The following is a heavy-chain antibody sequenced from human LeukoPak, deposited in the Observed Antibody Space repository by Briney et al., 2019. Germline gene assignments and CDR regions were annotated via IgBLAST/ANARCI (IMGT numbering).Heavy chain of an antibody. CDR1: GFTFSSSE. J-gene: IGHJ4*02. V-gene: IGHV3-48*03. D-gene: IGHD2-2*03. CDR3: ARDGYCSSTSCYDY. Sequence: GGSLRPSCVASGFTFSSSEMNWVRQAPGKGLEWVSYISSSGSTIYYADSVKGRFTISRDNAKNSLYLQMNSLRAEDTAVYYCARDGYCSSTSCYDYWGQGTLVTVSS. CDR2: ISSSGSTI.